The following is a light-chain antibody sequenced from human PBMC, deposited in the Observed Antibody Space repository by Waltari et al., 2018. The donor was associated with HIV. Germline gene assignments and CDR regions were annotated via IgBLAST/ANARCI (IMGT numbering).Light chain of an antibody. CDR3: FSPDSSGDHYV. Sequence: SYELTQPPSVSVSPGQTAKITCSGDALPRKYAYWYQQESGQAPKRVIYEDNKRHSEIPDRFSGSSSGTVATLTISGAQAEDEADYYCFSPDSSGDHYVFGTGTRVTVL. J-gene: IGLJ1*01. V-gene: IGLV3-10*01. CDR2: EDN. CDR1: ALPRKY.